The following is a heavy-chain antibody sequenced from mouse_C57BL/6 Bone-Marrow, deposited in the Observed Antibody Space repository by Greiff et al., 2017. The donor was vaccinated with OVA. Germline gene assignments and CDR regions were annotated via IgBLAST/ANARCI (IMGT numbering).Heavy chain of an antibody. Sequence: EVQLQESGPGLVKPSQSLSLTCSVTGYSITSGYYWNWIRQFPGNKLEWMGYISYDGSNNYNPSLKNRISITRDTSKNQFFLKLNSVTTEDTATYYCAREGEIYSNYVGYFDVWGTGTTVTVSS. D-gene: IGHD2-5*01. CDR2: ISYDGSN. CDR1: GYSITSGYY. J-gene: IGHJ1*03. CDR3: AREGEIYSNYVGYFDV. V-gene: IGHV3-6*01.